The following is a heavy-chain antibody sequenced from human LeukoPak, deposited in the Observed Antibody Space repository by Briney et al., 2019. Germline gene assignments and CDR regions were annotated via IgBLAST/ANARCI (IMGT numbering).Heavy chain of an antibody. V-gene: IGHV1-2*02. CDR2: INPTSGGT. CDR1: GYTFIDYY. J-gene: IGHJ4*02. CDR3: AREHYAAFDY. Sequence: ASVKVSCRASGYTFIDYYVHWVRLAPGQGLEWMGWINPTSGGTKYAQNFQGRVTMTRDTSISTAHMGLSSLRSDDTAVYYCAREHYAAFDYWGQGALVTVSS. D-gene: IGHD4-17*01.